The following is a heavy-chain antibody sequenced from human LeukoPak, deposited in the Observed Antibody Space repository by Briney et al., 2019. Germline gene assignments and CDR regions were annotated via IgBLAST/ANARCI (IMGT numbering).Heavy chain of an antibody. D-gene: IGHD4-17*01. V-gene: IGHV3-48*01. CDR3: ARLYGDWSDP. J-gene: IGHJ5*02. CDR1: GFTFTNYN. CDR2: ISGGSGTI. Sequence: GGSLRLSCAASGFTFTNYNMNWVRQAPGKGLEWISYISGGSGTIYYADSVRGRFTVSRDNAKDSLWLQMDSLRVEDTAVYFCARLYGDWSDPWGPGTLVTVSS.